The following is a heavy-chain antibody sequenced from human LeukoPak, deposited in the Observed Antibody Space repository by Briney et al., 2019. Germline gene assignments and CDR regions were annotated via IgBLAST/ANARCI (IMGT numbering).Heavy chain of an antibody. CDR3: ARLVGDVTTWDC. V-gene: IGHV3-7*03. CDR1: GFTFRNYW. Sequence: GGSLRLSCAASGFTFRNYWMSWVRQAPGKGLEWVASIKQDESEKYYVDSVKGRFTTSRDNAKSSLYLQMNALRGEDTAVYYCARLVGDVTTWDCWGQGTLVTVSS. J-gene: IGHJ4*02. D-gene: IGHD1-26*01. CDR2: IKQDESEK.